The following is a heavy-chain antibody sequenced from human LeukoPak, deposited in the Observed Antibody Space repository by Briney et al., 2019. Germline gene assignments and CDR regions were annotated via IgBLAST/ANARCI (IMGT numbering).Heavy chain of an antibody. CDR1: GFTCSTYT. V-gene: IGHV3-48*02. CDR2: ITVSSST. CDR3: ARGDTLSDLNAFDL. J-gene: IGHJ3*01. Sequence: PGGSLRLCCAASGFTCSTYTMNWVRQAPGKGLEWLSYITVSSSTYYADSVQGRFTISRDNAKNSLYLQMNSLRDEDTAVYYCARGDTLSDLNAFDLWGQGTMVTVSS.